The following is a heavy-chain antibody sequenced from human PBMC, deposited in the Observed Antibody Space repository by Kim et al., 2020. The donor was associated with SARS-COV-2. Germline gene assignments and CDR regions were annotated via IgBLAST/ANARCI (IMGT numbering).Heavy chain of an antibody. Sequence: ASVKVSCKASGYTFTSYAMNWVRQAPGQGLEWMGWINTNTGNPTYAQGFTGRFVFSLDTSVSTAYLQISSLKAEDTAVYYCARDGSGGAPDYYYYSMDVWGKGTTVTVSS. CDR3: ARDGSGGAPDYYYYSMDV. J-gene: IGHJ6*03. CDR2: INTNTGNP. D-gene: IGHD3-10*01. CDR1: GYTFTSYA. V-gene: IGHV7-4-1*02.